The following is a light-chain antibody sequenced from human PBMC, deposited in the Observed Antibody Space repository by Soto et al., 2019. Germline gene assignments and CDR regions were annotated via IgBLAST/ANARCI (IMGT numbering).Light chain of an antibody. J-gene: IGKJ3*01. Sequence: EIVMTQSPATLSVSPGERATLSCRASQSVGSNLAWYQQKPGLAPRLLIYDTSSRATGIPDRFSGSGSGTDFTLTISRLEPEDFAVYHCQQYGSSPFTFGPGTKVDI. CDR3: QQYGSSPFT. CDR1: QSVGSN. CDR2: DTS. V-gene: IGKV3D-20*01.